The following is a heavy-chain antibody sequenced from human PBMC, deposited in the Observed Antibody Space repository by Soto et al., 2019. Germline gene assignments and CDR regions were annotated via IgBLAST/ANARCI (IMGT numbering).Heavy chain of an antibody. Sequence: ASVKVSCKASGYTFTSYGISWVRQAPGQGREWMGWISAYNGNTNYAQKLQGRVTMTTDTSTSTAYMELRSLRSDDTDVYYCAREGVALENNWFDPWGQGTLVTVSS. CDR3: AREGVALENNWFDP. V-gene: IGHV1-18*01. CDR2: ISAYNGNT. CDR1: GYTFTSYG. D-gene: IGHD3-10*01. J-gene: IGHJ5*02.